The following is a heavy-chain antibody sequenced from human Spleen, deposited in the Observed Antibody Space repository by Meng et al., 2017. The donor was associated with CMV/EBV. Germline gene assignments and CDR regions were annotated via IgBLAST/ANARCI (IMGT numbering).Heavy chain of an antibody. CDR2: IYYSGST. J-gene: IGHJ3*02. Sequence: SETLSLTCTVSGDSVSSGAYYWSWIQQPPGKRLEWIGYIYYSGSTNYSPSLRSRVTISSDTSKNQFSLKLISVTAADTAVYYCARDHGSSTNYYDSSGYIDAFDIWGQGTMVTVSS. D-gene: IGHD3-22*01. V-gene: IGHV4-61*08. CDR1: GDSVSSGAYY. CDR3: ARDHGSSTNYYDSSGYIDAFDI.